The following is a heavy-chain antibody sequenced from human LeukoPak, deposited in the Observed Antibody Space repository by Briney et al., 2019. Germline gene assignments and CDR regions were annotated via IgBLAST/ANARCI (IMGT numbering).Heavy chain of an antibody. CDR3: AKDRGWFGGSLANFDY. CDR1: GFTFTRYW. V-gene: IGHV3-74*01. D-gene: IGHD3-10*01. Sequence: GGSLRLSCAASGFTFTRYWMHWVRHAPGKGLVWVSRINTDGSSTAYADSVKGRFTISRDNSKNTLYVQMNSLRAEDTAVYYCAKDRGWFGGSLANFDYWGQGTLVTVSS. CDR2: INTDGSST. J-gene: IGHJ4*02.